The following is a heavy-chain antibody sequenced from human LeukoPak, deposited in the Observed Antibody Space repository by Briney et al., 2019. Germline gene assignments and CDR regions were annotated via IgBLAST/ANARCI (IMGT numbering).Heavy chain of an antibody. Sequence: GGSLRLSCAASGFTFSSYSMNWVRQAPGKGLEWVSSISSSSIYIYYADSLKGRFTISRDNAKNSLYLQMNSLRAEDTAVYYCARIIAAAGTEGFDYWGQGTLVTVSS. CDR3: ARIIAAAGTEGFDY. D-gene: IGHD6-13*01. J-gene: IGHJ4*02. CDR2: ISSSSIYI. CDR1: GFTFSSYS. V-gene: IGHV3-21*01.